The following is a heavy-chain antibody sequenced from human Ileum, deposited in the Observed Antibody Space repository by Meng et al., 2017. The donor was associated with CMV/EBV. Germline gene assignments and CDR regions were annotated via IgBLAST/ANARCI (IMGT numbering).Heavy chain of an antibody. V-gene: IGHV1-46*01. Sequence: ASVKVSCKASGNTFTSQYVHWVRQAPGQGLEWMGIINPSGDSTNYARKFQGRVTMARDTSTSTVNMELNSLTSEDTAMYYCVAIRLGAWGQGTLVTVSS. CDR1: GNTFTSQY. CDR2: INPSGDST. J-gene: IGHJ5*02. CDR3: VAIRLGA.